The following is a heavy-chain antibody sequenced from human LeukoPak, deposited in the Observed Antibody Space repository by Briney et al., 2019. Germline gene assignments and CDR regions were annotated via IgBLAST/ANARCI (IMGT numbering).Heavy chain of an antibody. CDR1: GFTFSNTW. V-gene: IGHV3-74*01. J-gene: IGHJ5*02. CDR2: TNTDGNIM. Sequence: GGSLRLSCAASGFTFSNTWMHWVRQTPGKGPVWVSCTNTDGNIMRYADSVKGRFTISRDNAKNTLYLQMNSLRVEDTAVYYCARAGGPPTAMGFDPWGQGSLVSVS. CDR3: ARAGGPPTAMGFDP. D-gene: IGHD2-2*01.